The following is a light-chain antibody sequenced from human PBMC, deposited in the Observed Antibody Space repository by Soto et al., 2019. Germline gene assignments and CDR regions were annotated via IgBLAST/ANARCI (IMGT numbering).Light chain of an antibody. CDR2: EVN. V-gene: IGLV2-8*01. CDR1: SSDVGGYTY. CDR3: SSYEGSNNFV. Sequence: QSALTQPPSASGSPGQSVTISCTGTSSDVGGYTYVSWYQQHPGKAPKLVIFEVNKRPSGVPDRFSGSKSGNTASLTVSGLRTEDEADYYCSSYEGSNNFVFGTGTKVTVL. J-gene: IGLJ1*01.